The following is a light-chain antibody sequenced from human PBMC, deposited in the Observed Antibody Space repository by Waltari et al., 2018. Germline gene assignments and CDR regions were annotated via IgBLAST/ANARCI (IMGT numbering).Light chain of an antibody. V-gene: IGLV3-25*03. CDR1: ALPRQF. CDR3: QSADASGTYKL. CDR2: KDT. Sequence: SSELTQPPSVSVSPGQTARITCSGDALPRQFASWYQQKPGQAPVIVIYKDTGRPSEIPEGFSGSSSGRTVTLTISGVQAEDEADYYCQSADASGTYKLFGGGTKLTVL. J-gene: IGLJ2*01.